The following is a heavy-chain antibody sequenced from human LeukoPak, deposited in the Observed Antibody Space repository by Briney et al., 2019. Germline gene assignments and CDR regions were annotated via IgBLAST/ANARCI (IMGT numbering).Heavy chain of an antibody. CDR2: ISSSSSNI. CDR1: GFTFSSYA. CDR3: ARDYSSGWYSPDWYFDL. D-gene: IGHD6-19*01. Sequence: GGSLRLSCAASGFTFSSYAMSWVRPAPGKGLEWVSYISSSSSNIYYADSVKGRFTISRDNAKNLLFLKMNSLRAEDTAVYYCARDYSSGWYSPDWYFDLWGRGTLVTVSS. J-gene: IGHJ2*01. V-gene: IGHV3-48*04.